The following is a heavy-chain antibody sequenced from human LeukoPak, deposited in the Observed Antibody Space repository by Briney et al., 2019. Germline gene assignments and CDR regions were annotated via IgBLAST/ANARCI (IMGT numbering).Heavy chain of an antibody. CDR1: GLTFSNSA. CDR3: AKVLLRFLDFDY. J-gene: IGHJ4*02. D-gene: IGHD3-3*01. Sequence: GGSLRLSCAVSGLTFSNSAMSWVRQAPGKGLEWVSAISVGSDVIYYADSVKGRFAISRDNSKHTVYLQMDSLRADDTAVYYCAKVLLRFLDFDYWGQGTLVTVSS. V-gene: IGHV3-23*01. CDR2: ISVGSDVI.